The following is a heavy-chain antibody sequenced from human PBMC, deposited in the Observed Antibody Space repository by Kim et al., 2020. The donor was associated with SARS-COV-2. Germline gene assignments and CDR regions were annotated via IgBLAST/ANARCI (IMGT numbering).Heavy chain of an antibody. CDR2: IVVGSGNT. J-gene: IGHJ6*02. Sequence: TVKVSCKASGFTFTSSAVQWVRQARGQRLEWIGWIVVGSGNTNYAQKFQERVTITRDMSTSTAYMELSSLRSEDTAVYYCAAGSNYRIYYYYGMDVWGQGTKVTVSS. D-gene: IGHD4-4*01. CDR1: GFTFTSSA. V-gene: IGHV1-58*01. CDR3: AAGSNYRIYYYYGMDV.